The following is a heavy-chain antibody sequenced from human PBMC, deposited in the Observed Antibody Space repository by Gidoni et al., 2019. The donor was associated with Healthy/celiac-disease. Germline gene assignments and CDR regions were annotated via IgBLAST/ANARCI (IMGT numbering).Heavy chain of an antibody. CDR3: ARAGGDCSSTSCVWGWFDP. CDR2: ISSSSSTI. D-gene: IGHD2-2*01. J-gene: IGHJ5*02. Sequence: EVQLVASGGGLVQPGGSLRLSFAASGFTFSSYSLNWVRQAPVKGRAWVAYISSSSSTIYYADSVKGRFNISRDNAKNSLYLQMNSLRAEDTAVYYGARAGGDCSSTSCVWGWFDPWGQGTLVTVSA. CDR1: GFTFSSYS. V-gene: IGHV3-48*01.